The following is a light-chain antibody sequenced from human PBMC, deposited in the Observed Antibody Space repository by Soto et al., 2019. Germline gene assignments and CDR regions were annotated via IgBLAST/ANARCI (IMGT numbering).Light chain of an antibody. CDR3: RQSLTSPTT. Sequence: DIQMTQSPSSLFASVGDRVTMTCRASQTITKYLHWYQQKPGKAPKLLIYAASTLQSGVPSRFSGSGSGTEFTLTIISLQPEDFATYYCRQSLTSPTTFGQGTQLDIK. CDR1: QTITKY. CDR2: AAS. V-gene: IGKV1-39*01. J-gene: IGKJ2*01.